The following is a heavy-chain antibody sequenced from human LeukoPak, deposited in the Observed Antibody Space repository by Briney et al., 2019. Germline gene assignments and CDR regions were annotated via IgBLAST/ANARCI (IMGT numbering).Heavy chain of an antibody. Sequence: PSEALSLTCTVSGGSISSYYWSWIRQPPGKGLEWIGRIYTSGSTNYNPSLKSRVTMSVDTSKNQFSLKLSSVTAADTAVYYCARDSGYRSYYYYYMDVWGKGTTVTISS. V-gene: IGHV4-4*07. CDR1: GGSISSYY. CDR2: IYTSGST. CDR3: ARDSGYRSYYYYYMDV. J-gene: IGHJ6*03. D-gene: IGHD6-13*01.